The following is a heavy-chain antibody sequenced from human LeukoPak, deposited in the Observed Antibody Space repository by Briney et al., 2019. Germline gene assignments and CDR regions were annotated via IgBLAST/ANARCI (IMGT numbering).Heavy chain of an antibody. J-gene: IGHJ6*02. V-gene: IGHV4-59*01. CDR3: ARDSYSTSWMDV. CDR1: GGSISNYY. D-gene: IGHD6-6*01. CDR2: IYYSGST. Sequence: SETLSLTCTVSGGSISNYYWSWIRQPPGKGLDWIGYIYYSGSTNYSPSLKSRVTISVDTSKNQFSLKLSPVTAADTAVYYCARDSYSTSWMDVWGQGTTVTVS.